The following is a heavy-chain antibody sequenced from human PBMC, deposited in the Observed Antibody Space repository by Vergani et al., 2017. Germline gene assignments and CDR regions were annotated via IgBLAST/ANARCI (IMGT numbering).Heavy chain of an antibody. V-gene: IGHV3-30*04. J-gene: IGHJ6*03. CDR1: GFSFRNYA. CDR2: ISYDGSNK. CDR3: ARGSYGDPYYYYYYMDV. D-gene: IGHD4-17*01. Sequence: QVQLVESGGGVVQPGRSLRLSCAASGFSFRNYAMHWVRQAPGKGLEWVAVISYDGSNKYYADSVEGRFTISRDNTENTLYLQMNSLRIEDTAVYYCARGSYGDPYYYYYYMDVWGKGP.